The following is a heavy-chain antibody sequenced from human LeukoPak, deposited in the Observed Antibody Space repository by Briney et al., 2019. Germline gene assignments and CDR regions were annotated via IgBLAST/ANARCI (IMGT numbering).Heavy chain of an antibody. Sequence: PSETLSLTCTVSGGSISSYYWSWIRQPPGKGLEWIGYIYYSGSTNYNPSLKSRVTISVDTSKNQFSLKLSSVTAADTAVYYCARDPGSGWRYWYFDLRGRGTLVTVSS. V-gene: IGHV4-59*01. J-gene: IGHJ2*01. CDR1: GGSISSYY. CDR2: IYYSGST. D-gene: IGHD6-19*01. CDR3: ARDPGSGWRYWYFDL.